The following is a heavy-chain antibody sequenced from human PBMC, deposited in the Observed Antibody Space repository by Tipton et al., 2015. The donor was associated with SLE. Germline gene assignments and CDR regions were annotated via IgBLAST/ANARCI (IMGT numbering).Heavy chain of an antibody. D-gene: IGHD2-21*01. CDR2: VYYSGTT. CDR3: ARSQYCGDGSCQSWNGYYMDV. Sequence: TLSLTCTVSGGSVSSSHYYWGWIRQPPGKGLEWIGSVYYSGTTYYNSSLKSRVTMSVDTSKSQFSLKLNSVTAADTAVYYCARSQYCGDGSCQSWNGYYMDVWGKGTTVSVSS. J-gene: IGHJ6*03. CDR1: GGSVSSSHYY. V-gene: IGHV4-39*07.